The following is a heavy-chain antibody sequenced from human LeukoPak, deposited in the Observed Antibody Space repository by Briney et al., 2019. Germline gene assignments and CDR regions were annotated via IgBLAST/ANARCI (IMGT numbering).Heavy chain of an antibody. V-gene: IGHV3-7*01. CDR2: IKQDGSEK. CDR3: ARMYCTNAVCYFDY. D-gene: IGHD2-8*01. J-gene: IGHJ4*02. CDR1: GFTFSSYW. Sequence: GGSLRLSCAASGFTFSSYWMGWVRQAPGRGLEWVANIKQDGSEKYYVDSVKGRFTFSRDNAKNSLYLQMSSLRAEDTAVYYCARMYCTNAVCYFDYWGQGTLVTVS.